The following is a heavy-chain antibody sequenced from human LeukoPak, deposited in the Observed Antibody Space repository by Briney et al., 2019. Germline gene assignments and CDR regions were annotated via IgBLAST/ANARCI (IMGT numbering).Heavy chain of an antibody. CDR3: ARSRTGSGFLFDY. J-gene: IGHJ4*02. V-gene: IGHV1-2*02. CDR1: GYTFTGYY. Sequence: ASVTVSYKASGYTFTGYYMHWVRQAPGQGREWMEWINPNSGGTNNAQKFQGRVTMTRDTSISTAYMELSRLRSDDTAVYYCARSRTGSGFLFDYWGQGTLVTVSS. D-gene: IGHD3-10*01. CDR2: INPNSGGT.